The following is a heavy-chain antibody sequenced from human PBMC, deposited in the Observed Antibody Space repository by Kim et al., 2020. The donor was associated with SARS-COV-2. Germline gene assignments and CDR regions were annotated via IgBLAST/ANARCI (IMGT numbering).Heavy chain of an antibody. CDR3: AKDLFGFDSVGPPTAP. D-gene: IGHD3-10*02. J-gene: IGHJ5*02. Sequence: GGSLRLSCAASGFPFDGYTMTWVRQVAGMALEWVSIIHWNGRNTFYADSAKGRFTISRDNSKNSLFLQMHSLRSDDTGMYYCAKDLFGFDSVGPPTAPWGQGTLVTVSS. V-gene: IGHV3-43*01. CDR2: IHWNGRNT. CDR1: GFPFDGYT.